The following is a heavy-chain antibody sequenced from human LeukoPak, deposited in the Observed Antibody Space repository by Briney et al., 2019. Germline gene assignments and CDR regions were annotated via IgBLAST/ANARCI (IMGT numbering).Heavy chain of an antibody. Sequence: GGSLRLSCAASGFSFDDYPMHWVRQAPGKGLEWVSLINEDGGKTFYADSVRGRFTISRDNSKNSLYLQMNSLRTEDTALYYCAKEIDTLGTNAFDIWGQGTIVTDSS. CDR1: GFSFDDYP. J-gene: IGHJ3*02. CDR2: INEDGGKT. CDR3: AKEIDTLGTNAFDI. D-gene: IGHD2-15*01. V-gene: IGHV3-43*02.